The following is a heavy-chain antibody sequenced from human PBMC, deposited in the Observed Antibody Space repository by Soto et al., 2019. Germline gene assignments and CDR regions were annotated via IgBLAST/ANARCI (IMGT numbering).Heavy chain of an antibody. V-gene: IGHV1-69*13. J-gene: IGHJ3*02. D-gene: IGHD1-20*01. Sequence: ASVKVSCKASGGTFRSYAISWVRQAPGQGLEWMGGIIPIFGTANYAQKFQGRVTITADESTSTAYMELSSLRSEDTAVYYCAYVGFSRYHGAFDIWGQGTMVTVSS. CDR2: IIPIFGTA. CDR1: GGTFRSYA. CDR3: AYVGFSRYHGAFDI.